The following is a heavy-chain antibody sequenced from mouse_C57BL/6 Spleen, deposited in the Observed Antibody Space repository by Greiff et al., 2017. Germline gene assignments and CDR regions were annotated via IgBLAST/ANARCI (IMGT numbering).Heavy chain of an antibody. J-gene: IGHJ2*01. D-gene: IGHD1-1*01. V-gene: IGHV1-61*01. CDR3: ARSDSYYYGSSYGY. Sequence: VQLQQPGAELVRPGSSVKLSCKASGYTFTSYWMDWVKQRPGQGLEWIGNIYPSDSETHYNQKFKDKATLTVDKSSSTAYMKLSSLTSEDSAVYYCARSDSYYYGSSYGYWGQGTTLTVSS. CDR2: IYPSDSET. CDR1: GYTFTSYW.